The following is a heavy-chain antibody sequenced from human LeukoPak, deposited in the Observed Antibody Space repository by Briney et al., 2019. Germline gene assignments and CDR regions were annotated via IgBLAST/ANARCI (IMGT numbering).Heavy chain of an antibody. D-gene: IGHD5-18*01. CDR3: ARGVDTAMVSEFDY. Sequence: SETLSLTCAVYGGSFSGYYWSWIRQPQGKGLEWIGEINHSGSTNYNPSLKSRVTISVDTSKNQFSLKLSSVTAADTAVYYCARGVDTAMVSEFDYWGQGTLVTVSS. J-gene: IGHJ4*02. V-gene: IGHV4-34*01. CDR2: INHSGST. CDR1: GGSFSGYY.